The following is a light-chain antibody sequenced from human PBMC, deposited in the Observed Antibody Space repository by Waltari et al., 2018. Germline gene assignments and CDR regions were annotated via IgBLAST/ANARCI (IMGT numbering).Light chain of an antibody. CDR3: QQYNTYSS. Sequence: DIQMTQSPFTLSASVGDTIHITCRDSQSISNYLAWYQQKPGKAPKLLIYKASSSGSGVPSRFSGSGSGTEFTLTISSLQPDDFATYYCQQYNTYSSFGQGTKLEIK. CDR2: KAS. CDR1: QSISNY. V-gene: IGKV1-5*03. J-gene: IGKJ2*03.